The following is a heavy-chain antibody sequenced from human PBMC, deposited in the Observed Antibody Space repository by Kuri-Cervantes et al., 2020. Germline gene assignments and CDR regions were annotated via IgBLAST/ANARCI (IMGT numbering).Heavy chain of an antibody. D-gene: IGHD3-10*01. Sequence: ASVKVSCKASGYTFTGYYMHWVRQAPGQGLEWMGWINPNSGGTNYAQKFQGRVTMTRDTSISTAYMELRSLRSDDTAVYYCARDHKRTYYYGSGSPMSHWGQGTLVTVSS. V-gene: IGHV1-2*02. CDR2: INPNSGGT. J-gene: IGHJ4*02. CDR3: ARDHKRTYYYGSGSPMSH. CDR1: GYTFTGYY.